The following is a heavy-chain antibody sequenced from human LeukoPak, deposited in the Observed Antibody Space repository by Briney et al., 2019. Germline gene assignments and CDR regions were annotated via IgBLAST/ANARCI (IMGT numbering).Heavy chain of an antibody. D-gene: IGHD3-22*01. V-gene: IGHV1-46*01. CDR1: GYTFTSYY. CDR2: INPSGGGT. Sequence: ASVKVSCKASGYTFTSYYMHWVRQAPGQGLERMGIINPSGGGTSYAQKFQGRVTMTRDTSTSTVYMELSSLRSEDTAVYYCARPYDSSGYQYFFDYWGQGTLVTVSS. J-gene: IGHJ4*02. CDR3: ARPYDSSGYQYFFDY.